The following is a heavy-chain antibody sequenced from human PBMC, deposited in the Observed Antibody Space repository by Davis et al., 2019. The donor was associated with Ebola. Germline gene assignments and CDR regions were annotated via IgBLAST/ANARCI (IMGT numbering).Heavy chain of an antibody. CDR1: GGSISSGGYY. CDR3: ARVTTMIVVVRDAFDI. CDR2: IYYSGST. Sequence: PSETLSLTCTVSGGSISSGGYYWSWIRQHPGKGLEWIGYIYYSGSTYYNPSLKSRVTISVDTSKNQFSLKLSSVTAADTAVYYCARVTTMIVVVRDAFDIWGQGTMVTVSS. V-gene: IGHV4-31*03. D-gene: IGHD3-22*01. J-gene: IGHJ3*02.